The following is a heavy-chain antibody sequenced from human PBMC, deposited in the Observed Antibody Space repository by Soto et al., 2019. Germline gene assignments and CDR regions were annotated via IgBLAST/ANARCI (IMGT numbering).Heavy chain of an antibody. CDR2: IIPIFGTA. CDR3: ARHVPAAGYYYGMDV. J-gene: IGHJ6*02. CDR1: GGTFSSYA. Sequence: QVQLVQSGAEVKKPGSSVKVSCKASGGTFSSYAISWVRQAPGQGLEWMGGIIPIFGTANYAQKFQGRVTITVDESTRIAYMELGSLRSEDTAVYYCARHVPAAGYYYGMDVWGQGTTVTVSS. V-gene: IGHV1-69*12. D-gene: IGHD2-2*01.